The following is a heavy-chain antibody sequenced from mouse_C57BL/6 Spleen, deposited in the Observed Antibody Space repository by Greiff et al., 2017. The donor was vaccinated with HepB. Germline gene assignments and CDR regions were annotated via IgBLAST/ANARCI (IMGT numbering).Heavy chain of an antibody. D-gene: IGHD1-1*01. CDR1: GFTFSDYG. V-gene: IGHV5-15*01. Sequence: EVKVVESGGGLVQPGGCLKLTCAASGFTFSDYGMAWVRQAPRKGPEWVAFIRNLAYSIYYADTVTGRFTISREDDKNTLYLEMSSLRSEDTAMFYCGRHYYGSSDRYFDVWGTGTTVTVSS. CDR3: GRHYYGSSDRYFDV. CDR2: IRNLAYSI. J-gene: IGHJ1*03.